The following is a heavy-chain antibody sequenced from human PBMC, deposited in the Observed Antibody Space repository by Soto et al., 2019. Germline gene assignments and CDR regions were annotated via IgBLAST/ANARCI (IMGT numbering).Heavy chain of an antibody. V-gene: IGHV4-30-2*01. CDR3: ARDQLEGNWFDP. CDR1: GGSISSGGYS. J-gene: IGHJ5*02. CDR2: IYHSGST. Sequence: QLQLQESGSGLVRPSQTLSLTCAVSGGSISSGGYSWNWIRQPPGKGLEWIGYIYHSGSTLYNPSLKSRVNISVNKSKNQFALKLTSVTAADTAAYYCARDQLEGNWFDPWGQGTLVTVSS. D-gene: IGHD1-1*01.